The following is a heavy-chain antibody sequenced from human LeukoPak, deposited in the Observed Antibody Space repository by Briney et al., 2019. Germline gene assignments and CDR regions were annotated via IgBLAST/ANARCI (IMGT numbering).Heavy chain of an antibody. CDR2: ISGSGGST. D-gene: IGHD3-22*01. Sequence: GGSLRLSCAASGFTFSSYAMSWVRQAPGKGLEWVSAISGSGGSTYYADSVKGRFTISRDNSKNTLYLQMNSLRAEDTAVYYCANGLTTYYYNSSRYFHHYWGQGTLVPVSS. J-gene: IGHJ4*02. CDR3: ANGLTTYYYNSSRYFHHY. V-gene: IGHV3-23*01. CDR1: GFTFSSYA.